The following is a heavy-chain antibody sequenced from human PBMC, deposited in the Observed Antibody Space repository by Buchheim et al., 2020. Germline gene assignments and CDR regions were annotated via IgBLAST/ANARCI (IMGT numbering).Heavy chain of an antibody. Sequence: EVQLVESGGGLVQPGGSLRLSCAAPGFTFSSYWISWVRQAPGKGLEWVANIKEDGSEKYYVDSVKGRFTISRDNAKSSLYLQMNSLRAEDTAVYYCARDRGWLQFDYWGQGTL. J-gene: IGHJ4*02. V-gene: IGHV3-7*01. D-gene: IGHD6-19*01. CDR3: ARDRGWLQFDY. CDR1: GFTFSSYW. CDR2: IKEDGSEK.